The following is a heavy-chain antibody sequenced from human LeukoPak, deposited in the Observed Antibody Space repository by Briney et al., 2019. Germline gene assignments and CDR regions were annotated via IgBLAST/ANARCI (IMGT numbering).Heavy chain of an antibody. V-gene: IGHV3-30*14. CDR2: ISYDGSNK. CDR3: ARTRVPAGMGIDY. Sequence: PGGSLRLSCAASGFTFSSYAMHWVRQAPGKGLEWVAVISYDGSNKYYADSVKGRFTISRDNSKNTLYLQMNSLRAEDTAVYYCARTRVPAGMGIDYWGQGTLVTVPS. J-gene: IGHJ4*02. D-gene: IGHD2-2*01. CDR1: GFTFSSYA.